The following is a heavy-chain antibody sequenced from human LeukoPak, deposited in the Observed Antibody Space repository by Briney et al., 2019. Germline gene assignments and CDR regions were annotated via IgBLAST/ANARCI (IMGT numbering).Heavy chain of an antibody. CDR1: GFIFNDYA. J-gene: IGHJ3*02. Sequence: GGSLRLSCAASGFIFNDYAMHWVRQVPGKGLEWVSGISWNSDTIVYGDSVKGRFTTSRDNAKNSLYLQMNSLRAEDMALYYCAKDISPSLGDAFDIWGQGTMVTVSS. CDR2: ISWNSDTI. D-gene: IGHD3-16*01. V-gene: IGHV3-9*03. CDR3: AKDISPSLGDAFDI.